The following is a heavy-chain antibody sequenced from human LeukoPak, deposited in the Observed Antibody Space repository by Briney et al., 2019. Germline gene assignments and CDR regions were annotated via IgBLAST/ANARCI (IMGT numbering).Heavy chain of an antibody. V-gene: IGHV3-23*01. CDR3: AADTRYFFDY. CDR2: ITGSGGST. CDR1: GFTFSSYG. Sequence: GGSLRLSCAASGFTFSSYGMSWVRQAPGKGLEWVSAITGSGGSTYYADSVKGRFTISRDNSKNTLYLHLNSLRAEDTALYYCAADTRYFFDYWGQGTLVTVSS. J-gene: IGHJ4*02.